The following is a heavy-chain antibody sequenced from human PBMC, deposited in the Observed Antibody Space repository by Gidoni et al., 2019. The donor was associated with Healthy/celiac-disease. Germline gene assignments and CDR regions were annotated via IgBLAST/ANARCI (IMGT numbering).Heavy chain of an antibody. CDR1: GGSIRSSTYY. J-gene: IGHJ5*02. CDR3: AGPGGDSSGWYPMGWFDP. CDR2: ISYSGIP. Sequence: QLHLQESGPGLGKAAEALSLTCTVPGGSIRSSTYYWGWIRQPPGKGLEWMWSISYSGIPSYNPSLKSRVTISVDTTKNQFSLTLMSVTAADTAVYYWAGPGGDSSGWYPMGWFDPWGQGTLVTVSS. D-gene: IGHD6-19*01. V-gene: IGHV4-39*01.